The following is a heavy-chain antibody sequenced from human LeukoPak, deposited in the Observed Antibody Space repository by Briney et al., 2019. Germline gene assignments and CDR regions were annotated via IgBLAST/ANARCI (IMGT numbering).Heavy chain of an antibody. J-gene: IGHJ5*02. CDR1: GFTFSSYW. V-gene: IGHV3-7*01. CDR3: ARDMATLNPRRAWFDP. CDR2: IKHDGSEK. D-gene: IGHD5-24*01. Sequence: GGSLRLSCAAPGFTFSSYWLSWVRQAPGKGLEWVANIKHDGSEKYYVDSVKGRFSISRDNAKNSLYLQMNSLRVEDTAVYYCARDMATLNPRRAWFDPWGQGTLVTVSS.